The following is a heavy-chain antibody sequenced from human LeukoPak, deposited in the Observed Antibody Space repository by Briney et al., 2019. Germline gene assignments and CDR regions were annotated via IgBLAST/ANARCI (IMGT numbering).Heavy chain of an antibody. D-gene: IGHD3-10*01. CDR2: IWYDGADK. Sequence: PGGSLRLSCAASGFTFSSYGMHWVRQAPGKGLEWVAVIWYDGADKFYADSVKGRITISRDNSKNTLDLQINSLRAEDTAVYYCARDLGTYGTGSRELDPWGQGTLVIVSS. J-gene: IGHJ5*02. V-gene: IGHV3-33*01. CDR3: ARDLGTYGTGSRELDP. CDR1: GFTFSSYG.